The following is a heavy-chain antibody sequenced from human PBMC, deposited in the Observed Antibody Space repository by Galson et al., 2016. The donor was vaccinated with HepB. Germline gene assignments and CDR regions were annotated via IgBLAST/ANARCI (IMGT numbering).Heavy chain of an antibody. D-gene: IGHD1-7*01. CDR1: GYIFPNYW. V-gene: IGHV5-51*01. J-gene: IGHJ1*01. CDR2: IYPGDSDT. CDR3: ARHGSLGELSPRKKFQL. Sequence: SGAEVKKPGESLKISCKGSGYIFPNYWIGWVRQMPGKGPEWMGIIYPGDSDTIYSPSFQGHVTISADKSITPAYLQWSSLKASDTAMYYCARHGSLGELSPRKKFQLWGQGALVIVSS.